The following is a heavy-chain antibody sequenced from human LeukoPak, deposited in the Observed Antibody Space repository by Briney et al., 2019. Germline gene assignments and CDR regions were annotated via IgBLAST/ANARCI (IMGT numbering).Heavy chain of an antibody. CDR3: AMAYSSSWYYFDY. J-gene: IGHJ4*02. D-gene: IGHD6-13*01. Sequence: SETLSLTCTVSGGSISGYFWSWVRQPPGKGLEWIGYIYYRGSTNYNPSLKSRVTIAVDTSKNQFSLRLSSVTAADTAVYYCAMAYSSSWYYFDYWGQGTLVTVSS. CDR1: GGSISGYF. CDR2: IYYRGST. V-gene: IGHV4-59*01.